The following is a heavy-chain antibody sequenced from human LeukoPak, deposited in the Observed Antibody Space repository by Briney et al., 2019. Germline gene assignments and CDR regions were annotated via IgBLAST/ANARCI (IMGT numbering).Heavy chain of an antibody. J-gene: IGHJ4*02. V-gene: IGHV4-38-2*02. Sequence: PSETLCLTCTVSGYSISSNYYWGWIRQPPGKGLDWIGIVSHSGSTYYNPSLKSRVTISVDTSKNQFSLKLSSVTAADTAVYYCARDAGYRYDSSGYYFDYWGQGTLVTVSS. D-gene: IGHD3-22*01. CDR2: VSHSGST. CDR1: GYSISSNYY. CDR3: ARDAGYRYDSSGYYFDY.